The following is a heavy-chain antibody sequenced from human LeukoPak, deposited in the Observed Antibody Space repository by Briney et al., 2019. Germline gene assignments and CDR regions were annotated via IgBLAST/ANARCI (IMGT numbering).Heavy chain of an antibody. V-gene: IGHV3-66*01. CDR1: GFLVRSNY. CDR3: ARAPMDVVIVLDAFDV. J-gene: IGHJ3*01. Sequence: PGGSLRLSCAASGFLVRSNYMSWVRQAPGKGLEWVSVFYSGGRTSYADSVKGRFIISGDNPKNTIYLQMNSLRAEDTAVYYCARAPMDVVIVLDAFDVWGQGTMVTVSS. D-gene: IGHD2-2*03. CDR2: FYSGGRT.